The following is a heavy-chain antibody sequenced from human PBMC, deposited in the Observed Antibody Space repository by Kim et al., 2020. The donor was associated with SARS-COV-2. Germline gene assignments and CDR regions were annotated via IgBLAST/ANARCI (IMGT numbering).Heavy chain of an antibody. D-gene: IGHD3-10*01. CDR3: ARDLRGGHFDY. CDR1: GFTFSSYW. J-gene: IGHJ4*02. CDR2: IKQDESEK. V-gene: IGHV3-7*01. Sequence: GGSLRLSCAASGFTFSSYWMSWVRQAPGKGLEWVANIKQDESEKYYVGSVRGRFTISRDNAKNSLYLQMNSLRAEDTAVYYCARDLRGGHFDYWGQGTLVPVSS.